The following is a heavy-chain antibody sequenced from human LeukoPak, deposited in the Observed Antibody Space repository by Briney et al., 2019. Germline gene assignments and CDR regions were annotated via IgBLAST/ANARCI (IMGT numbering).Heavy chain of an antibody. CDR1: GGSISSYY. J-gene: IGHJ4*02. V-gene: IGHV4-59*01. Sequence: SETLSLTCTVSGGSISSYYWSWIRQPPGKGLEWIGYIYYSGSTNYNPSLKSRVTISVGTSKNQFSLKLSSVTAADTAVYYCARGYYNVPLTFDYWGQGTLVTVSS. CDR3: ARGYYNVPLTFDY. D-gene: IGHD3-10*01. CDR2: IYYSGST.